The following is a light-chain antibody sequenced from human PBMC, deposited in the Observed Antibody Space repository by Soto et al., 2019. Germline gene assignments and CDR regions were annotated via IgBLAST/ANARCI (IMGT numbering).Light chain of an antibody. Sequence: EIVLTQSPATLSLSPWERATLSWGASQSVSSYLGWYQQKPGQAPRLPIYDASNRATGIPARFSGSGSGTDFTLTISSLEPEDFAVYYCQQRSNWPPITFGQGTRLEIK. CDR2: DAS. J-gene: IGKJ5*01. CDR3: QQRSNWPPIT. CDR1: QSVSSY. V-gene: IGKV3-11*01.